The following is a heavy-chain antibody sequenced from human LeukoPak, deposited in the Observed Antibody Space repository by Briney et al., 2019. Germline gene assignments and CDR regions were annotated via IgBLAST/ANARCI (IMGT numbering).Heavy chain of an antibody. CDR1: GGSISIYY. CDR2: IYYSGST. Sequence: PSETLSLTCTVSGGSISIYYWSWIRQPPGKGLEWIGYIYYSGSTNYNPSLKSRVTISVDTSKNQLSLKLSSVTAADTAVYYCARRIGSSWYYFDYWGQGTLVTVSS. CDR3: ARRIGSSWYYFDY. D-gene: IGHD6-13*01. J-gene: IGHJ4*02. V-gene: IGHV4-59*01.